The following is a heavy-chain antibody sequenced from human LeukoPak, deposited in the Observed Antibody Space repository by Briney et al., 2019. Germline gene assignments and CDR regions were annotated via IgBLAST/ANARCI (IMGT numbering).Heavy chain of an antibody. CDR3: ARERAYGDYDPVGY. J-gene: IGHJ4*02. CDR2: IIPILGIA. Sequence: GASVKVSCKASGGTFSSYAISWVRQAPGQGLEWMGRIIPILGIANYAQKFQGRVTITADKSTSTAYMELSSLRSEDTAVYYCARERAYGDYDPVGYWGQGTLVTVSS. D-gene: IGHD4-17*01. CDR1: GGTFSSYA. V-gene: IGHV1-69*04.